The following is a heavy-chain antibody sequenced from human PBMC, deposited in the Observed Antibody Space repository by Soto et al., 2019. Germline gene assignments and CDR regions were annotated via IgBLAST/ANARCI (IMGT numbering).Heavy chain of an antibody. CDR2: ISSSSSYI. CDR3: ASLTVTTPFPFDY. D-gene: IGHD4-17*01. Sequence: EVQLVESGGGLVKPGGSLRLSSAASGFTFSSYSMNWVRQAPGKGLEWVSSISSSSSYIYYADSVKGRFTISRDNAKNSLYLQMNSLRAEDTAVYYCASLTVTTPFPFDYWGQGTLVTVSS. CDR1: GFTFSSYS. V-gene: IGHV3-21*01. J-gene: IGHJ4*02.